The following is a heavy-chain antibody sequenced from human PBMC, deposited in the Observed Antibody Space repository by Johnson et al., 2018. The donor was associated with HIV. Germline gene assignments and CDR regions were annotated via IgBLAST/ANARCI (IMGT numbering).Heavy chain of an antibody. CDR1: GFSFSHYG. V-gene: IGHV3-30*02. CDR2: IPYDGSKT. Sequence: QVQLVESGGGVVQPGGSLRLSCVASGFSFSHYGMHWVRQGPGKGLEWVAFIPYDGSKTYYADSVKGRFTISRDNSKNTLYLQMNSLRAEDTAVYYCAKDRETFLEWLDAFDIWGQGTMVTVSS. D-gene: IGHD3-3*02. J-gene: IGHJ3*02. CDR3: AKDRETFLEWLDAFDI.